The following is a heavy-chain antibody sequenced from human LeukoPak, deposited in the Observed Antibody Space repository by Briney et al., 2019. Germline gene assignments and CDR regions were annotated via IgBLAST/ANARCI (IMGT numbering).Heavy chain of an antibody. CDR1: GYTFTGYY. CDR3: ARGRQWLATQLDD. CDR2: INPNSGGT. V-gene: IGHV1-2*04. J-gene: IGHJ4*02. Sequence: ASVKVSCKASGYTFTGYYMHWVRQAPGQGLEWMGWINPNSGGTNYAQKFQGWVTMTRDTSISTAYMELSRLRSDDTAVYYCARGRQWLATQLDDWGQGTLVTVSS. D-gene: IGHD6-19*01.